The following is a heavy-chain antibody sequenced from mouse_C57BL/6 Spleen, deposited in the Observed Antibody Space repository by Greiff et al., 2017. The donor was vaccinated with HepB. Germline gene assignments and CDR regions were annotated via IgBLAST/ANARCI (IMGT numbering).Heavy chain of an antibody. CDR1: GYTFTSYW. J-gene: IGHJ4*01. CDR2: INPSSGYT. Sequence: QVQLQQSGAELAKPGASVKLSCKASGYTFTSYWMHWVKQRPGQGLEWIGYINPSSGYTKYNQKFKDKATLTADKSSSTAYMPLSSLTYEDDAVYYCARGVLAYAMDYWGQGTSVTVSS. V-gene: IGHV1-7*01. D-gene: IGHD1-1*01. CDR3: ARGVLAYAMDY.